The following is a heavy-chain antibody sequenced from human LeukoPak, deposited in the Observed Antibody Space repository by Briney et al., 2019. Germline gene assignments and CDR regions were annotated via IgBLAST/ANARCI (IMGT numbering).Heavy chain of an antibody. V-gene: IGHV3-23*01. Sequence: GGSLRLSCAASGLTFSSYAMSWVRQAPGMGLEWVSSIGSSGDITYYADSVKGRFTISRDNSKNTLYLQMNSLRAEDTAVYYCAKDGSYSSGYYLDYGGQGTLVTVSA. D-gene: IGHD3-22*01. CDR1: GLTFSSYA. CDR3: AKDGSYSSGYYLDY. J-gene: IGHJ4*02. CDR2: IGSSGDIT.